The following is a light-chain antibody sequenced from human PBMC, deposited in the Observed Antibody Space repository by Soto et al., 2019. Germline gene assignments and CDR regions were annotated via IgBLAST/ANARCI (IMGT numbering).Light chain of an antibody. V-gene: IGKV3-15*01. CDR3: QQYNIWPPWT. CDR1: QSLSTN. Sequence: IVLTQSPGTLSLSPGERATLSCRASQSLSTNLAWYQQKPGQAPRLLIYGASTRATGIPARFSGSGSGTEFTLTISSLQSEDFAIYYCQQYNIWPPWTFGQGTKVDIK. CDR2: GAS. J-gene: IGKJ1*01.